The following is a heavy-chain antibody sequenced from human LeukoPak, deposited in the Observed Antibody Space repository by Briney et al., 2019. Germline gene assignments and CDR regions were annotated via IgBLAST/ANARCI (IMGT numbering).Heavy chain of an antibody. CDR2: INPIGGA. D-gene: IGHD3-16*01. CDR1: GGSFCYYY. Sequence: PSENLSLTCAVYGGSFCYYYWTWIRQTPGKGLEWIGEINPIGGANYNPSLKSRVTISVDTSKNQLSLKLNSVTAEDTALYYCARSGTLWGYFDPWGQGTLVTVSS. V-gene: IGHV4-34*01. CDR3: ARSGTLWGYFDP. J-gene: IGHJ4*02.